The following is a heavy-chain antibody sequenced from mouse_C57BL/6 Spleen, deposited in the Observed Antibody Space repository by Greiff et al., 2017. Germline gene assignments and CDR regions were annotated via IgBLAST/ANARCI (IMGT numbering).Heavy chain of an antibody. CDR2: IWSGGST. Sequence: QVQLKESGPGLVQPSQSLSITCTVSGFSLTSYGVHWVRQSPGKGLEWLGVIWSGGSTDYNAAFISRLSISKDNSKSQVFFKMNSLQADDTAIYYCASYGYDPYFDYWGQGTTLTVSS. V-gene: IGHV2-2*01. D-gene: IGHD2-2*01. CDR1: GFSLTSYG. CDR3: ASYGYDPYFDY. J-gene: IGHJ2*01.